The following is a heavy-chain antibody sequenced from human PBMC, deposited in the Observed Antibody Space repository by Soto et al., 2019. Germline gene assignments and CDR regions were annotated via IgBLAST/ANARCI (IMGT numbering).Heavy chain of an antibody. D-gene: IGHD3-3*01. CDR1: GFTFSSYS. Sequence: GGSLRLSCAASGFTFSSYSMNWVRQAPGKGLEWVSYISDSSSSTIYYADSVKGRFTISKDNAKNSLHLQMNSLRDEDTAVYYCARDTQDDFWSGYYRDYWGQGTLVTVSS. J-gene: IGHJ4*02. V-gene: IGHV3-48*02. CDR2: ISDSSSSTI. CDR3: ARDTQDDFWSGYYRDY.